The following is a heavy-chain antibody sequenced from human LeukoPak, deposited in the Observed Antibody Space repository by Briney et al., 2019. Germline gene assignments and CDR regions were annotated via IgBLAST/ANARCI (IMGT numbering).Heavy chain of an antibody. CDR2: INHSGST. J-gene: IGHJ6*03. V-gene: IGHV4-34*01. CDR1: GGSFSGYY. CDR3: ARGGTKAAAGKRFYYCYYMDV. D-gene: IGHD6-13*01. Sequence: SETLSLTCAVYGGSFSGYYWSWIRQPPGKGLEWIGEINHSGSTNYNPSLKSRVTISVDTSKNQFSLKLSSVTAADTAVYYCARGGTKAAAGKRFYYCYYMDVWGKGTTVTVSS.